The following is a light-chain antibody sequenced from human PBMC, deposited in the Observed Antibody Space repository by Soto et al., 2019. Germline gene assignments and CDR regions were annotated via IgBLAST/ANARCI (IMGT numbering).Light chain of an antibody. Sequence: EIVLPQSPGTLSLSPGERATLSCRASQSVSSSYLAWYQQKPGQAPRLLIYGASSRATGIPDRFSGSGSETDFTLTISSLEPEDFAVYYCQQRNSWPPTFTFGQGTRLEIK. J-gene: IGKJ5*01. CDR2: GAS. V-gene: IGKV3D-20*02. CDR1: QSVSSSY. CDR3: QQRNSWPPTFT.